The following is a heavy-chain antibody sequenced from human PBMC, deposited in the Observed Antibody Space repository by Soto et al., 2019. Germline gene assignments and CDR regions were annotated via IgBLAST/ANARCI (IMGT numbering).Heavy chain of an antibody. J-gene: IGHJ4*02. Sequence: QVQLVQSGAEVRKPGSSVKVSCTTFGAALSNHFISWVRLAPGQGLEWMGRITPILGIPNYSQNFQGRVTMTADRSTKTIYMELSSLRSDEKAVYYCARGGSGDYGVYSYWGQGTLVTVSS. V-gene: IGHV1-69*02. CDR2: ITPILGIP. CDR1: GAALSNHF. CDR3: ARGGSGDYGVYSY. D-gene: IGHD4-17*01.